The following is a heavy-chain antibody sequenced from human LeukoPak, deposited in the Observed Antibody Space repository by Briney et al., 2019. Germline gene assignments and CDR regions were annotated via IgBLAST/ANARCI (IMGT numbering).Heavy chain of an antibody. CDR3: AKGVRQIEEAFDP. CDR2: ISGTSTYI. J-gene: IGHJ3*01. V-gene: IGHV3-21*01. CDR1: GFTFSSYT. D-gene: IGHD3-9*01. Sequence: GGSLRLSCAASGFTFSSYTMNWVRQAPGKGLEWVSSISGTSTYIHDADSVKGRFTVFRDNANKSLYLQMNSLRAEDTAMYYCAKGVRQIEEAFDPWGQGTKVTLPS.